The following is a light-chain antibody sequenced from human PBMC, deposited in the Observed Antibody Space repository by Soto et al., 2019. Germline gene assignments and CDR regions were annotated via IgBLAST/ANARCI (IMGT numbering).Light chain of an antibody. V-gene: IGKV3-11*01. CDR3: QQRSDWPLT. CDR2: DAS. CDR1: QSVSSY. J-gene: IGKJ4*01. Sequence: EIVLTQSPAALSLSPGERATLSCRASQSVSSYLAWYQQKPGQDPRLLIYDASNRATGIPARFSGSGSGTDFTLTISRLEPEDFAVYYCQQRSDWPLTFGGGTKGEIK.